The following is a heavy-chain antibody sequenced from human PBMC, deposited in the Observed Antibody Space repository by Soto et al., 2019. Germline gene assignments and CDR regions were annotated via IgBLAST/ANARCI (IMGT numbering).Heavy chain of an antibody. CDR2: IYYSGST. Sequence: SETLSLTCTVSGGSISSSSYYWGWIRQPPGKGLEWTGNIYYSGSTNYNPSLKSRVTISVDTSKNQFSLKLSSVTAADTAVYYCARADDFWSGYYLSYWGQGTLVTVSS. D-gene: IGHD3-3*01. J-gene: IGHJ4*02. V-gene: IGHV4-39*07. CDR1: GGSISSSSYY. CDR3: ARADDFWSGYYLSY.